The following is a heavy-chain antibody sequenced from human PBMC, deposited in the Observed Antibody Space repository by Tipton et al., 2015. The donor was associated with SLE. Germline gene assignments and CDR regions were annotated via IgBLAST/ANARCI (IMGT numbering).Heavy chain of an antibody. Sequence: SLRLSCAASGFTFSSYSMNWVRQAPGKGLEWVSYISSSSSTIYYADSVKGRFTISRDNAKNTLYLQMNSLRAEDTAVYYCAATIRFLDPFDSWGQGTLVTVSS. CDR1: GFTFSSYS. V-gene: IGHV3-48*04. CDR3: AATIRFLDPFDS. D-gene: IGHD3-3*01. J-gene: IGHJ4*02. CDR2: ISSSSSTI.